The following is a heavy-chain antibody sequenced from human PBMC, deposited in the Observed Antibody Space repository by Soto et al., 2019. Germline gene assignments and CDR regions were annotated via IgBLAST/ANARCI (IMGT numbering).Heavy chain of an antibody. CDR1: VFPLRRSA. V-gene: IGHV1-58*01. D-gene: IGHD2-15*01. CDR3: ATGAYCSGGSCSDYYYYYYGMDL. Sequence: SVKIYCNTPVFPLRRSAVQLVRQARGQRLEWIGWLVVGTGNTNYAQKFHRRVTISSDRSTNTVYMELSSLTSEDTAVYYCATGAYCSGGSCSDYYYYYYGMDLWGQGTTVTSP. CDR2: LVVGTGNT. J-gene: IGHJ6*02.